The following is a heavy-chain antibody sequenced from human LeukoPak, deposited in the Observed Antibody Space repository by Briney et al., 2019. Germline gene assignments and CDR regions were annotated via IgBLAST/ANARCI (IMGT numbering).Heavy chain of an antibody. CDR3: ARGGFHYYDSSGYGGDY. V-gene: IGHV1-2*02. Sequence: GASVKVSCKASGYTFTGYYMHLVRQAPGQGLEWMGWINPNSGGTNYAQKFQGRVTMTRDTSISTAYMELSRLRSDDTAVYYCARGGFHYYDSSGYGGDYWGQGTLVTVSS. CDR1: GYTFTGYY. CDR2: INPNSGGT. D-gene: IGHD3-22*01. J-gene: IGHJ4*02.